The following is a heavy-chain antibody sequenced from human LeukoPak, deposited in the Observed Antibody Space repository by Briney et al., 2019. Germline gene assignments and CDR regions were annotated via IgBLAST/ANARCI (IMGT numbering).Heavy chain of an antibody. Sequence: GGSLRPSCAASGFTFSDYYMNWIRQAPGKGLEWVSYISRGGSSTYYADSVKGRFTISRDNAKNSLYLQMNSLRVEDTAVYYCARDGSTVTTFSDHWGQGTLVTVSS. J-gene: IGHJ4*02. CDR3: ARDGSTVTTFSDH. CDR2: ISRGGSST. CDR1: GFTFSDYY. D-gene: IGHD4-17*01. V-gene: IGHV3-11*01.